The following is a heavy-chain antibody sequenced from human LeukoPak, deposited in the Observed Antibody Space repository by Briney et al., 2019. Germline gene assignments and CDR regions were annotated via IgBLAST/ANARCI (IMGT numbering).Heavy chain of an antibody. CDR2: ISSSSSYI. Sequence: PGGSLRLSCAASGFTFSSYAMSWVRQAPGKGLEWVSSISSSSSYIYYADSVKGRFTISRDNAKNSLYLQMNSLRAEDTAVYYCARARGVSVGPPDYWGQGTLVTVSS. CDR3: ARARGVSVGPPDY. V-gene: IGHV3-21*01. CDR1: GFTFSSYA. D-gene: IGHD6-13*01. J-gene: IGHJ4*02.